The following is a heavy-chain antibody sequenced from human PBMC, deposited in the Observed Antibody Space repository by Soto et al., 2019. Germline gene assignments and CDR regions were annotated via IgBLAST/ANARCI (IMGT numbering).Heavy chain of an antibody. CDR3: ARGVVVVPADLYYMDV. V-gene: IGHV1-46*03. Sequence: VSVKVSCKASGYTFTIYYMHWVRQAPGQGLEWMGIINPSGGSTSYAQKFQGRVTMTRDTSTSTVYMELSSLRSEDTAVYYCARGVVVVPADLYYMDVWGKGTTVTVSS. CDR2: INPSGGST. CDR1: GYTFTIYY. J-gene: IGHJ6*03. D-gene: IGHD2-2*01.